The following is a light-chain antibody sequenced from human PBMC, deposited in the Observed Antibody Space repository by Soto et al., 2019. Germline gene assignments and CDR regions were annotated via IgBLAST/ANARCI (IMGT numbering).Light chain of an antibody. J-gene: IGLJ1*01. CDR2: DNY. V-gene: IGLV1-51*01. CDR1: GSNVGYNS. Sequence: QAVLTQPPSLSAAPGQEVTISCSGSGSNVGYNSVSWYQQLPGTAPKLLIYDNYTRPSGIPARFSGSKSGTSASLGITGLQTGDEADYYCGAWDDRLTAYVFGSGTKVTV. CDR3: GAWDDRLTAYV.